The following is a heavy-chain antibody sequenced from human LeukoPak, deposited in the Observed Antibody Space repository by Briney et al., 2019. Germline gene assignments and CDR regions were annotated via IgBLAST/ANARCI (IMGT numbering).Heavy chain of an antibody. V-gene: IGHV4-39*01. J-gene: IGHJ3*02. CDR1: GYSISSTNYY. D-gene: IGHD3-22*01. CDR3: ARRTRITMIVVVIGFAFDI. CDR2: IYYSGNT. Sequence: SETLSLTCTVSGYSISSTNYYWGWIRQPPGKGLEWIGSIYYSGNTYYNPSLKSRVTISVDTSKNQLSLKLTSVTAADTAVYYCARRTRITMIVVVIGFAFDIWGQGTMVTVSS.